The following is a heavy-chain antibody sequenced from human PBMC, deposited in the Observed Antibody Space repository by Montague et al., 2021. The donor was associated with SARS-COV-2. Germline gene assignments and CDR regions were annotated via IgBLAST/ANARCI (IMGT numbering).Heavy chain of an antibody. CDR2: VYYTGDT. CDR1: GASSRTYY. V-gene: IGHV4-59*01. CDR3: ARSVAAAGPGSFDI. J-gene: IGHJ3*02. Sequence: SETLSLTCSVSGASSRTYYRNWIRQAPGKGLEWIGYVYYTGDTNYNPSLRGRATISLDASEVQFSLNIHSMTAADTAIYCCARSVAAAGPGSFDIWGQGTIVTVSS. D-gene: IGHD6-13*01.